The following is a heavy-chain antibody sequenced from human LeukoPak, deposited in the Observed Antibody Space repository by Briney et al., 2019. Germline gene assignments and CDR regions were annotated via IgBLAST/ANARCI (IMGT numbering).Heavy chain of an antibody. CDR2: IYYSGST. CDR1: GGSISSYY. J-gene: IGHJ4*02. Sequence: ESSGTLSLTCTVSGGSISSYYWSWIRQPPGKGLEWIGYIYYSGSTNYNPSLKSRVTISVDTSKNQFSLKLTSVTAADAAIYYCARGPSSTGWYPHWGQGTLVTVSS. D-gene: IGHD6-19*01. V-gene: IGHV4-59*12. CDR3: ARGPSSTGWYPH.